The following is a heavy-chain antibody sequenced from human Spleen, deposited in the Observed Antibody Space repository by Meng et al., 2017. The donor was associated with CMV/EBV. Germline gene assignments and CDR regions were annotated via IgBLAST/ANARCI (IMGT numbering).Heavy chain of an antibody. CDR1: GFSFSSYW. J-gene: IGHJ5*02. CDR2: IRWDGSTK. D-gene: IGHD6-13*01. CDR3: ATSHDAAGNS. Sequence: LSCAAFGFSFSSYWMAWVRQAPGKGLEWVANIRWDGSTKFYVDSVKGRFTISRDNAKNSLYLQMNSLTAEDTALYYCATSHDAAGNSWGQGTLVTVSS. V-gene: IGHV3-7*01.